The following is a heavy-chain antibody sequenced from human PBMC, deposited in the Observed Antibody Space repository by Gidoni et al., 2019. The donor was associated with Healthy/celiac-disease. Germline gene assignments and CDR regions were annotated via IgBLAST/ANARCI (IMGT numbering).Heavy chain of an antibody. CDR1: GDSDSSNIAA. V-gene: IGHV6-1*01. CDR2: TYYRSKWYN. Sequence: QVQLQQSGPGLVKPSQTLSLTCAISGDSDSSNIAARNWIRQSPSRGLEWLGRTYYRSKWYNDYAVSVKSRITINPDTSKNQFSLQLNSVTPEDTAVYYCARDLSDNRAAAASYYGMDVWGQGTTVTVSS. CDR3: ARDLSDNRAAAASYYGMDV. J-gene: IGHJ6*02. D-gene: IGHD6-13*01.